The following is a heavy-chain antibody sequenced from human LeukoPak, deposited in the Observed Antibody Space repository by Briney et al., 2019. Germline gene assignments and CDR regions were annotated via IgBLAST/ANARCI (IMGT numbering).Heavy chain of an antibody. CDR2: IRRTAISYAT. J-gene: IGHJ3*02. Sequence: GGSLRLSSAASGFTLTGSAVHCVGQASGNRLECGGRIRRTAISYATAYTASLKGRSTISRADSRNTAYLQMNSLKTEDTAVYYCTSLCTSCYYYDAFDIWGQRTMVTVSS. CDR3: TSLCTSCYYYDAFDI. CDR1: GFTLTGSA. V-gene: IGHV3-73*01. D-gene: IGHD2-2*01.